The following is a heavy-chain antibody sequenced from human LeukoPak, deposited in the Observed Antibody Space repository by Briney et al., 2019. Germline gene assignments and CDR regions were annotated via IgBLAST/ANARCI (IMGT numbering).Heavy chain of an antibody. V-gene: IGHV4-39*07. CDR1: GGSISSSSYY. Sequence: SETLSLTCTVSGGSISSSSYYWGWIRQPPGKGLEWIGSIYHSGSTYYNPSLKSRVTISVDTSKNQFSLKLSSVTAADTAVYYCARSLLRYYMDVWGKGTTVTISS. D-gene: IGHD2-8*02. CDR3: ARSLLRYYMDV. CDR2: IYHSGST. J-gene: IGHJ6*03.